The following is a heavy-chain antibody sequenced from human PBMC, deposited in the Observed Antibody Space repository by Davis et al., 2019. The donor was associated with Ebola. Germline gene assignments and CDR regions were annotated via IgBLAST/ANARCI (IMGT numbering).Heavy chain of an antibody. D-gene: IGHD4-23*01. J-gene: IGHJ3*02. CDR3: ARGLSLYGGTNAFDI. CDR2: ISSSSSTI. Sequence: GGSLRLSCAASGFTFSSYAMSWVRQAPGKGLEWVSYISSSSSTIYYADSVKGRFTISRDNAKNSLYLQMNSLRAEDTAVYYCARGLSLYGGTNAFDIWGQGTMVTVS. CDR1: GFTFSSYA. V-gene: IGHV3-48*01.